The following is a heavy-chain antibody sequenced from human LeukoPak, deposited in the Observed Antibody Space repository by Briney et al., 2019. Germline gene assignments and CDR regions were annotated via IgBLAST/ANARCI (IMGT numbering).Heavy chain of an antibody. V-gene: IGHV3-30*03. CDR3: AGDPYYYGSGSYLSSLGNYFYHGMDV. CDR2: ISYDGRNR. CDR1: GFTFNNYG. D-gene: IGHD3-10*01. Sequence: GGSLRLSCAASGFTFNNYGMHWVRQAPGKGLEWVAIISYDGRNRYYADSVRGRFTISRDNSKKTLYLQMSSLGAEDRAGYFCAGDPYYYGSGSYLSSLGNYFYHGMDVWGKGTTVTVSS. J-gene: IGHJ6*04.